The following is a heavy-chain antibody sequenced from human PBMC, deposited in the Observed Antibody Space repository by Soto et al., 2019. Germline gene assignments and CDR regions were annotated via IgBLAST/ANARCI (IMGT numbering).Heavy chain of an antibody. V-gene: IGHV1-8*01. CDR1: GYTFTSYD. Sequence: QVQLVQSGAEVKKPGASVKVSCKASGYTFTSYDINWVRQATGQGLEWMGWMNPNSGNTGYAQKFQGRVTMTRNTSIRTAYMELRSLRSEDTAVYYCAIRVWGQQLVNFDPWGQGTLVTVSS. CDR3: AIRVWGQQLVNFDP. J-gene: IGHJ5*02. CDR2: MNPNSGNT. D-gene: IGHD6-13*01.